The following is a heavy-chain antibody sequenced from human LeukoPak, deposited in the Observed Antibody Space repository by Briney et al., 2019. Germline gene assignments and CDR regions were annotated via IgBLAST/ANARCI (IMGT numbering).Heavy chain of an antibody. CDR3: ARDESSGWYPVNP. Sequence: SETLSLTCTVSGGSISSSGYYWGWIRQPPGKGLEWIGSIYYSGSTYYNPSLKSRVTISVDTSKNQFSLKLSSVTAADTAVYYCARDESSGWYPVNPWGQGTLVTVSS. CDR1: GGSISSSGYY. J-gene: IGHJ5*02. D-gene: IGHD6-19*01. CDR2: IYYSGST. V-gene: IGHV4-39*07.